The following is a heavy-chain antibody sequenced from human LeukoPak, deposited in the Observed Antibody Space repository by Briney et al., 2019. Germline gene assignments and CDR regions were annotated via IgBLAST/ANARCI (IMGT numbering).Heavy chain of an antibody. CDR1: GYSISSGYY. D-gene: IGHD5-12*01. V-gene: IGHV4-38-2*01. CDR3: ARASYGGSPFDY. CDR2: IYHSGST. Sequence: SETLSLTCAVSGYSISSGYYWGWIRQPPGKGLEWIGSIYHSGSTYYNPSLKSRVTISVDTSKNQFSLKLSSVTAADTAVYYCARASYGGSPFDYWAREPWSPSPQ. J-gene: IGHJ4*02.